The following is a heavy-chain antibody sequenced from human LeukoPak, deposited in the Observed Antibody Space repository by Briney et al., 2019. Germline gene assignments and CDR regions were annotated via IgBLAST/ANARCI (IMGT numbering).Heavy chain of an antibody. V-gene: IGHV4-59*11. D-gene: IGHD4-17*01. CDR1: GGSISSHY. CDR2: IYYSGST. J-gene: IGHJ5*02. CDR3: ARGGTTVTPGLLWFDP. Sequence: SETLSLTCSVSGGSISSHYRSWIRQPPGKGLEWIGYIYYSGSTKSNPSLKSLVTISVDTSKNQFSLKLSSVTAADTAVYYSARGGTTVTPGLLWFDPWGQGTLVTVSS.